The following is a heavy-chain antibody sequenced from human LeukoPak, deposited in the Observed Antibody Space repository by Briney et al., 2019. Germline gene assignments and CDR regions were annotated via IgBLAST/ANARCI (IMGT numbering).Heavy chain of an antibody. Sequence: SQTLSLTCAISGDSVSTNSVAWNWIRQSPSRGLEWLGRTSYRSKWYNDYAVSVKSRITITPDTSKNQFSLQLNPVTPEDTAVYYCAISYYDSSGYGDYWGQGTLVTVSS. V-gene: IGHV6-1*01. CDR2: TSYRSKWYN. CDR3: AISYYDSSGYGDY. J-gene: IGHJ4*02. D-gene: IGHD3-22*01. CDR1: GDSVSTNSVA.